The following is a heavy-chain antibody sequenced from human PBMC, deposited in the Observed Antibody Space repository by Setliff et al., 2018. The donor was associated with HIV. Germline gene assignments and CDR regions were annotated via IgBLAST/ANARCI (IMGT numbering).Heavy chain of an antibody. CDR3: ARGTQGSGKTPYDY. V-gene: IGHV3-7*01. CDR2: TKPDGSET. J-gene: IGHJ4*02. Sequence: GGSLRLSCVGSGFTFRNYWMRWVRQAPGKGLERVADTKPDGSETYYEDSVRGRFTVSRDNAKNSLYLQMASLKAEDTAVYYCARGTQGSGKTPYDYWGQGTLVTVSS. CDR1: GFTFRNYW. D-gene: IGHD3-10*01.